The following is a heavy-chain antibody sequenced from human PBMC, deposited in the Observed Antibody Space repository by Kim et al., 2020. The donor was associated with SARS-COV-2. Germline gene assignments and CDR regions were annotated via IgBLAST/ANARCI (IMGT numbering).Heavy chain of an antibody. Sequence: SETLSLTCTVSGGSISSSSYYWGWIRQPPGKGLEWIGSIYYSGSTYYNPSLKSRVTISVDTSKNQFSLKLSSVTAADTAVYYCARQESSGWWDFFDYWGQGTLVTVSS. CDR1: GGSISSSSYY. CDR3: ARQESSGWWDFFDY. V-gene: IGHV4-39*01. J-gene: IGHJ4*02. D-gene: IGHD6-19*01. CDR2: IYYSGST.